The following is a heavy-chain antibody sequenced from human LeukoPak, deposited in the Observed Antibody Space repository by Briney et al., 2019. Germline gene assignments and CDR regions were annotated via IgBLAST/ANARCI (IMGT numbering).Heavy chain of an antibody. CDR3: ARDYTMIVVVNPDY. CDR2: ISYDGSNK. J-gene: IGHJ4*02. Sequence: GGSLRLSCAASGFTFSSYAMHWVRQAPGKGLEWVAVISYDGSNKYYADSVKGRFTISRDNSKNTLYLQMNSLRAEDTAVYYCARDYTMIVVVNPDYWGQGTLVTVAS. V-gene: IGHV3-30*04. D-gene: IGHD3-22*01. CDR1: GFTFSSYA.